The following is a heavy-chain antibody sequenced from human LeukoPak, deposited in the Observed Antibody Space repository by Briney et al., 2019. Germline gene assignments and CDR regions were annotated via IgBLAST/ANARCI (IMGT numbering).Heavy chain of an antibody. Sequence: SSETLSLTCTVSGGSISTYYWTWIRQPPGKGLEWIGYIYHSGSTNYNPSLKSRVTISVDTSQNQFSLKLSSVTAADTAVYYCARDGYSGSDALWGQGTLVTVSS. CDR3: ARDGYSGSDAL. CDR2: IYHSGST. D-gene: IGHD5-12*01. V-gene: IGHV4-59*01. CDR1: GGSISTYY. J-gene: IGHJ4*02.